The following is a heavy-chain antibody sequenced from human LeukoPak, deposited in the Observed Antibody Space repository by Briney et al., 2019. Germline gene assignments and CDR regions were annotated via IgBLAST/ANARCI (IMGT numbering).Heavy chain of an antibody. V-gene: IGHV1-69*04. Sequence: ASVKVSCKASGYTFTSYAISWVRQAPGQGLEWMGRIIPILGIANYAQKFQGRVTITADKSTSTAYMKLSSLRSEDTAVYYCARVRGRRGSSSWFPQENAFDIWGQGTMVTVSS. CDR3: ARVRGRRGSSSWFPQENAFDI. D-gene: IGHD6-13*01. J-gene: IGHJ3*02. CDR1: GYTFTSYA. CDR2: IIPILGIA.